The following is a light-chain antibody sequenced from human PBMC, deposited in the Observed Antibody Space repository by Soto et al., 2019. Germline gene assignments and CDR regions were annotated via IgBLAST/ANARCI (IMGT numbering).Light chain of an antibody. V-gene: IGKV1-5*03. CDR2: KAS. Sequence: DIQMTQSPSTLSASVGDRVTITCRASQSISSWLAWYQQKPGKAPKLLIYKASSLESGVPSRFSGSGSGTGFTLTISSPQPEYFGTYLRQPDNSYPRTFGQGTKVEIK. CDR1: QSISSW. CDR3: QPDNSYPRT. J-gene: IGKJ1*01.